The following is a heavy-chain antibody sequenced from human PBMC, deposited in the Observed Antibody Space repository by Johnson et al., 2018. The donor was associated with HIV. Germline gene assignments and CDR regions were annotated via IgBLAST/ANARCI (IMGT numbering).Heavy chain of an antibody. CDR2: ISYDGSNK. CDR1: GFTVSSNY. D-gene: IGHD3-22*01. Sequence: QVQLVESGGGVVQPGRSLRLSCAASGFTVSSNYMSWVRQAPGKGLEWVAVISYDGSNKYYADSVKGRFTISRDNSKNTLYLQMNSLRAEDTAVYYCAREYYYDSSGYNAFDIWGQGTMVTVSS. V-gene: IGHV3-30*03. CDR3: AREYYYDSSGYNAFDI. J-gene: IGHJ3*02.